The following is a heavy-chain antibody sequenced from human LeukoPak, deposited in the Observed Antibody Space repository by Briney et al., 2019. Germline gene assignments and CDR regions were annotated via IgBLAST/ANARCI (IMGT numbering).Heavy chain of an antibody. CDR2: IVVGSGNT. V-gene: IGHV1-58*02. J-gene: IGHJ6*03. Sequence: GASVKVSCKASGFTFTSSAMQWVRQARGQRLEWIGWIVVGSGNTNYAQKFQERVTITRDMSTSTAYMELSSLRSEDTAVYYCARRAVGNSHYYYMDVWGRGTTVTVSS. D-gene: IGHD6-19*01. CDR1: GFTFTSSA. CDR3: ARRAVGNSHYYYMDV.